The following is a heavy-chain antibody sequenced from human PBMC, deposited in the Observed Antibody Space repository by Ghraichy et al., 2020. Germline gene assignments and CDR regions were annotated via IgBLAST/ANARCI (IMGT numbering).Heavy chain of an antibody. Sequence: ASVKVSCKVSGYTLTELSMHWVRQAPGKGLEWMGGFDPEDGETIYAQKFQGRVTMTEDTSTDTAYMELSSLRSEDTAMYYCATEGDYVWGSYRKKAFDIWGQGTMVTVSS. D-gene: IGHD3-16*02. CDR3: ATEGDYVWGSYRKKAFDI. J-gene: IGHJ3*02. CDR2: FDPEDGET. V-gene: IGHV1-24*01. CDR1: GYTLTELS.